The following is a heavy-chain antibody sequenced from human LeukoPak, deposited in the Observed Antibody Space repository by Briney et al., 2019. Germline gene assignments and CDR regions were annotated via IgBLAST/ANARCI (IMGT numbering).Heavy chain of an antibody. V-gene: IGHV4-34*01. CDR3: ARGGNRAARLQYFDY. CDR2: INHGGST. J-gene: IGHJ4*02. Sequence: SETLSLTCAASGGSFSGHYWNWIRQPPGKGLEWIGEINHGGSTNYNPSLKSRVTISVDTSKNQFSLKLSSVTAADTAVYYCARGGNRAARLQYFDYWGQGTLVTVSS. CDR1: GGSFSGHY. D-gene: IGHD6-6*01.